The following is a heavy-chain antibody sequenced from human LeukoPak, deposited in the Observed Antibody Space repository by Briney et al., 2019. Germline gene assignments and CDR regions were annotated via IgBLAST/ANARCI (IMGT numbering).Heavy chain of an antibody. D-gene: IGHD3-22*01. CDR3: AREGSYYDSSGPYNWFDP. CDR2: INPSGGST. CDR1: GYTLTSYY. Sequence: GASVKVSCKASGYTLTSYYMHWVRQAPGQGLEWMRIINPSGGSTSYAQKFQGRVTMTRDTSTSTVYMELSSLRSEDTAVYYCAREGSYYDSSGPYNWFDPWGQGTLVTVSS. J-gene: IGHJ5*02. V-gene: IGHV1-46*01.